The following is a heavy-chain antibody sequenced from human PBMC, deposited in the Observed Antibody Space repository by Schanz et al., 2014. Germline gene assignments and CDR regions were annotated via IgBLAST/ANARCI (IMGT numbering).Heavy chain of an antibody. CDR1: GFTLSSYG. V-gene: IGHV3-33*08. J-gene: IGHJ3*02. CDR3: ARDGYSVVVISAAESFDI. D-gene: IGHD2-21*01. CDR2: INSDGTKR. Sequence: VQLMESGGGLVKPGRSLRLSCAASGFTLSSYGMHWVRQAPGKGLEWVAFINSDGTKRFYADSVKSRFTISRDNSRNTLYLQMNRLRAEDTAVYDGARDGYSVVVISAAESFDIWGQGTMVNVSP.